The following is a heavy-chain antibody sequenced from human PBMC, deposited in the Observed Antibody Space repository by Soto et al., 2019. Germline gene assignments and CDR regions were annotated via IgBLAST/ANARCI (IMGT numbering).Heavy chain of an antibody. J-gene: IGHJ6*02. V-gene: IGHV3-30*18. CDR1: GFTFSSYG. Sequence: GGSLRLSCAASGFTFSSYGMHWVRQAPGKGLEWVAVISYDGSNKYYADSVKGRFTISRDNSKNTLYLQMNSLRAEDTAVYYCAKDYRALLAVAGDMDGWGQGTTVTVSS. CDR3: AKDYRALLAVAGDMDG. D-gene: IGHD6-19*01. CDR2: ISYDGSNK.